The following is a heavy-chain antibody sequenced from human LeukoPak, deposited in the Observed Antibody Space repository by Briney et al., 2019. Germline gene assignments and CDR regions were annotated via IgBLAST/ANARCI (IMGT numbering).Heavy chain of an antibody. J-gene: IGHJ6*02. CDR1: GFTFSSYW. CDR3: ARECTMVPFYGMDV. D-gene: IGHD3-10*01. V-gene: IGHV3-7*03. Sequence: GGYLRLSCAASGFTFSSYWMSWVRQAPGKGLEWEANIKQDGSEKYYVDSVKGRFTISRDNAKNSLYLQMNSLRAEDTAVYYCARECTMVPFYGMDVWGQGTTVTVSS. CDR2: IKQDGSEK.